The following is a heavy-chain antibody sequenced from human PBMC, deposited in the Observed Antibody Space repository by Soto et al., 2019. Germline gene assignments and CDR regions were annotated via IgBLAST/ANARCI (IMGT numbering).Heavy chain of an antibody. CDR2: IYTSGST. J-gene: IGHJ4*02. V-gene: IGHV4-4*07. CDR3: ARAPPTYYYDSSGYYRDIYFDY. CDR1: GGSISSYY. D-gene: IGHD3-22*01. Sequence: SETLSLTCTVSGGSISSYYWSWIRQPAGKGLERIGRIYTSGSTNYNPSLKSRVTMSVDTSKNQFSLKLSSVTAADTAVYYCARAPPTYYYDSSGYYRDIYFDYWGQGTLVTVSS.